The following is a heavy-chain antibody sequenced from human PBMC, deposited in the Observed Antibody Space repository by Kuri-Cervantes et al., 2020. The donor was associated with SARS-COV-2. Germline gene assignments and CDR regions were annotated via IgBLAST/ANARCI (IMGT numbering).Heavy chain of an antibody. J-gene: IGHJ4*02. CDR2: ISYDGSNK. D-gene: IGHD2-2*01. Sequence: GESLKISCAASGFTFSSYAMHWVRQAPGKGLEWVAVISYDGSNKYYADSVKGRFTISRDNSKNTLYLQMNSLRAEDTAVYYCAKYWGVVVPAAIDWGQGTLVTVSS. V-gene: IGHV3-30-3*01. CDR1: GFTFSSYA. CDR3: AKYWGVVVPAAID.